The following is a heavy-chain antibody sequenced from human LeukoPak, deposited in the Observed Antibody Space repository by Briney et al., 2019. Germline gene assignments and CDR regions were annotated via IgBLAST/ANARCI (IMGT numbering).Heavy chain of an antibody. D-gene: IGHD3-22*01. CDR1: GFTFSDYN. CDR3: ARDAIDSSGFDFDY. Sequence: GESLRLSCAASGFTFSDYNMTWIRQAPGKGLEWISYISTSAGIIYYADSVKGRFTISRDNAKNSLYLQMNSLRAEDTAVYYCARDAIDSSGFDFDYWGQGTLVTVSS. J-gene: IGHJ4*02. CDR2: ISTSAGII. V-gene: IGHV3-11*01.